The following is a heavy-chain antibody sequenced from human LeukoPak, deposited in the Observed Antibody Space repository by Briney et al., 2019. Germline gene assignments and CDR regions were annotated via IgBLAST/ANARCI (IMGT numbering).Heavy chain of an antibody. Sequence: GGALRLSCAASGFTFSSYWMSWVRQAPGKGREGVANIKQCGSEKYYVHSVKGRFTISRDNAKNSLSLQMNSLRAEDTAVYYCARGLIAVAGTPNYSYGMDVWGQGTPVTVSS. J-gene: IGHJ6*02. V-gene: IGHV3-7*01. D-gene: IGHD6-19*01. CDR3: ARGLIAVAGTPNYSYGMDV. CDR2: IKQCGSEK. CDR1: GFTFSSYW.